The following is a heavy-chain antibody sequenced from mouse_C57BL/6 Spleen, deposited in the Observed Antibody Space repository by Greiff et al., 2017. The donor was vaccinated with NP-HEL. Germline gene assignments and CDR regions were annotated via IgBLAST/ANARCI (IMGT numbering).Heavy chain of an antibody. CDR1: GYTFTEYT. CDR2: FYPGSGSI. V-gene: IGHV1-62-2*01. D-gene: IGHD1-1*01. CDR3: ARHEEDYGSFDY. J-gene: IGHJ2*01. Sequence: VKVVESGAELVKPGASVKLSCKASGYTFTEYTIHWVKQRSGQGLEWIGWFYPGSGSIKYNEKFKDKATLTADKSSSTVYMELSRLTSEDSAVYFCARHEEDYGSFDYWGQGTTLTVSS.